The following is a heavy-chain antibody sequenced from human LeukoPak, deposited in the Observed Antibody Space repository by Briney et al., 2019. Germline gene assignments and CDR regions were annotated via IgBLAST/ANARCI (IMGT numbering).Heavy chain of an antibody. Sequence: PSETLSLTCTVSGDSIGDYYWRWIRQPPGKGLEWIGYIYRSGHTHSNPSLKSRVTISVDTSKNQFSLKLSSVTAADTAVYYCARHPLMSPFDYWGQGTLVTVSS. CDR2: IYRSGHT. D-gene: IGHD3-10*02. CDR1: GDSIGDYY. CDR3: ARHPLMSPFDY. J-gene: IGHJ4*02. V-gene: IGHV4-59*08.